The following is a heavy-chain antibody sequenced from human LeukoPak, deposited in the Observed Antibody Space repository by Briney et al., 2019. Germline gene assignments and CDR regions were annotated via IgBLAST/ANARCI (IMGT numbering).Heavy chain of an antibody. CDR2: IKQDGSEK. CDR3: ARGRYNWDY. Sequence: PGGSLRLSCAASGFTFSSHWMSWVRQAPGKGLEWVANIKQDGSEKYYVDSVKGRFTISRDNVKKSLNLQMNSLRDEDTAVYYCARGRYNWDYWGQGTLVTVSS. J-gene: IGHJ4*02. V-gene: IGHV3-7*03. CDR1: GFTFSSHW. D-gene: IGHD5-24*01.